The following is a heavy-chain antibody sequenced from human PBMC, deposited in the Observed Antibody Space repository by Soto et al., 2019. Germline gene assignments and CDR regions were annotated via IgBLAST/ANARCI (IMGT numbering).Heavy chain of an antibody. J-gene: IGHJ4*02. Sequence: KPSETLSLTCTVSGGSISSYYWSWIRQPPGKGLEWIGYIYYSGSTNYNPSLKSRVTISVDTSKNQFSLKLSSVTAADTAVYYCARVDNSSGYLYYFDYWGQGTLVTVSS. CDR1: GGSISSYY. D-gene: IGHD3-22*01. CDR3: ARVDNSSGYLYYFDY. CDR2: IYYSGST. V-gene: IGHV4-59*01.